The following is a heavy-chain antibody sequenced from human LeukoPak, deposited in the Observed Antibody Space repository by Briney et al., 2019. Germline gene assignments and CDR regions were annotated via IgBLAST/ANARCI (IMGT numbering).Heavy chain of an antibody. Sequence: ASVKVSCKASGYTFTGYHMHWVRQAPGQGLEWMGIINPSGGSTSYAQKFQGRVTMTRDTSTSTVYMELSSLRSEDTAVYYCARDLAPIVLMVYAIPNYWGQGTLVTVSS. CDR2: INPSGGST. D-gene: IGHD2-8*01. CDR1: GYTFTGYH. V-gene: IGHV1-46*01. CDR3: ARDLAPIVLMVYAIPNY. J-gene: IGHJ4*02.